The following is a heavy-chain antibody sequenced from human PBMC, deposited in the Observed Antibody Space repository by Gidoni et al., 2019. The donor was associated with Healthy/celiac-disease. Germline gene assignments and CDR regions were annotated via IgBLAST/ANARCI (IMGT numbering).Heavy chain of an antibody. CDR3: AKDSGKRWLQFGGYYFDY. J-gene: IGHJ4*02. Sequence: QVQLVESGGGVVQPGRSLRLSCAASGFTFSSYGMHWVRQAPGKGLEWVAVISYDGSNKYYADSVKGRFTISRDNSKNTLYLQMNSLRAEDTAVYYCAKDSGKRWLQFGGYYFDYWGQGTLVTVSS. V-gene: IGHV3-30*18. CDR2: ISYDGSNK. D-gene: IGHD5-12*01. CDR1: GFTFSSYG.